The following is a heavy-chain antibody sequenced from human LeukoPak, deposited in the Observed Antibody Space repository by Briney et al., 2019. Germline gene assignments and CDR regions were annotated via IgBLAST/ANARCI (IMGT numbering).Heavy chain of an antibody. Sequence: GGSLRLSCAASGFLFSSYEMNWVRQAPGKGLEWISYISSSGSVIHYGDSVKGRFTISRDNAKNSLYLQMNSLGAEDTAIYYCVREGNDPFDYWGQGTLVTVSS. V-gene: IGHV3-48*03. CDR2: ISSSGSVI. CDR1: GFLFSSYE. J-gene: IGHJ4*02. CDR3: VREGNDPFDY. D-gene: IGHD5-12*01.